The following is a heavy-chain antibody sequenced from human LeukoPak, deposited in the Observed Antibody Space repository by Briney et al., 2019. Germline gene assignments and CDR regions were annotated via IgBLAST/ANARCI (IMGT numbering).Heavy chain of an antibody. V-gene: IGHV3-20*04. CDR2: INWNGGST. J-gene: IGHJ4*02. CDR1: GFTFDDYG. Sequence: GGSLRLSCAASGFTFDDYGMSWVRQAPGKGLEWVSGINWNGGSTGYADSVKGRFTISRDNSKNTLYLQMNSLRAEDTAVYYCARADGSSGYSLITYFAYWGQGTLVTVSS. CDR3: ARADGSSGYSLITYFAY. D-gene: IGHD3-22*01.